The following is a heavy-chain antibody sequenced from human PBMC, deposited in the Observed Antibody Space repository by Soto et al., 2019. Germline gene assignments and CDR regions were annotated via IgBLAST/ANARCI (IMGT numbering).Heavy chain of an antibody. V-gene: IGHV4-39*01. Sequence: SETLSLTCTVSGGSVTNSSYYWGWIRQSPGKGLEWIGSVYYRGRSYSKSSVKSRVTISVDTSKNRFSLSLNSVTASGTAVYFCVSQRTTVPTQAYFDYWGPGALVTVSS. CDR1: GGSVTNSSYY. J-gene: IGHJ4*02. D-gene: IGHD4-17*01. CDR2: VYYRGRS. CDR3: VSQRTTVPTQAYFDY.